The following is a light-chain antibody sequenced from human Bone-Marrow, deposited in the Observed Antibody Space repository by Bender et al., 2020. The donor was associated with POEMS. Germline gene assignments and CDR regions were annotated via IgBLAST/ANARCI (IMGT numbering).Light chain of an antibody. J-gene: IGLJ2*01. CDR2: AVS. V-gene: IGLV2-11*01. Sequence: QSALPQPRSVSGSPGQSVTISCTGTSSDVGGYNYVSWYQQHPGKAPKLMIDAVSGRPSGVPDRFSGSKSGNTASLTISGLQAEDEADYYCCSYTGTYVVFGGGTKLTVL. CDR3: CSYTGTYVV. CDR1: SSDVGGYNY.